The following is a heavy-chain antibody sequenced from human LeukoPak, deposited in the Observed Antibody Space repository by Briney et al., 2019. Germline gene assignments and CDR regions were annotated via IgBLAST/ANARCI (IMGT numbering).Heavy chain of an antibody. CDR1: GGSFSGYY. V-gene: IGHV4-34*01. CDR2: INHSGST. Sequence: SETLSLTCAVYGGSFSGYYWSWIRQPPGKGLEWIGEINHSGSTNYNPSLKSRVTISVDTSKNQFSLKLSSVTAADTAVYYCARGRNIAVAGMVFIVSGSHYYFDYWGQGTLVTVSS. J-gene: IGHJ4*02. D-gene: IGHD6-19*01. CDR3: ARGRNIAVAGMVFIVSGSHYYFDY.